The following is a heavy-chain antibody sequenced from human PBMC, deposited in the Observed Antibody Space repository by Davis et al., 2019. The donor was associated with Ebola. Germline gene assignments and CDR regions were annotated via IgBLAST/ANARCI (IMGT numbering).Heavy chain of an antibody. J-gene: IGHJ6*02. Sequence: MPSETLSLTCTVSGGSISSSSYYWGWIRQPPGKGLEWIGSIYYSGSTYYNPSLKSRVTISVDTSKNQFSLKLSSVTAADTAVYYCARHAPYDFWSGYYVTGGMDVWGQGTTVTVSS. CDR3: ARHAPYDFWSGYYVTGGMDV. CDR1: GGSISSSSYY. D-gene: IGHD3-3*01. CDR2: IYYSGST. V-gene: IGHV4-39*01.